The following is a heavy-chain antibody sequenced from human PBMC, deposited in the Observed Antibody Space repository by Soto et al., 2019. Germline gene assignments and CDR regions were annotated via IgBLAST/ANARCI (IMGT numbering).Heavy chain of an antibody. V-gene: IGHV3-21*03. CDR1: GFTFTRYS. D-gene: IGHD3-10*01. J-gene: IGHJ4*02. Sequence: PGGSLRLSCAASGFTFTRYSMNWVRQAPGKGLEWVSSISSTTNYIYYSTSLKTGLTISKGTSKNQVVLTMTNMDPVDTATYYCARISMVRGDPSRRYFDYWGQGTLVTVSS. CDR2: ISSTTNYI. CDR3: ARISMVRGDPSRRYFDY.